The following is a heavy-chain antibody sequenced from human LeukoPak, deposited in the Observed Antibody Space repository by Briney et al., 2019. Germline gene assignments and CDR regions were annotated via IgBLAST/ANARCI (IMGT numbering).Heavy chain of an antibody. D-gene: IGHD3-22*01. Sequence: GASVKVSCKASGYTFTSYDISWVRQAPGQGLEWMGWISAYNGNTNYAQKLQGRVTMTRDTSISTAYMELSRLRSDDTAVYYCARRMIAGSNWFDPWGQGTLVTVSS. J-gene: IGHJ5*02. V-gene: IGHV1-18*01. CDR3: ARRMIAGSNWFDP. CDR2: ISAYNGNT. CDR1: GYTFTSYD.